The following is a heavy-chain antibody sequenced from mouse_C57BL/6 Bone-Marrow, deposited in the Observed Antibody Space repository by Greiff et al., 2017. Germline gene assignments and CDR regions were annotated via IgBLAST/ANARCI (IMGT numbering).Heavy chain of an antibody. Sequence: VQRVESGAELVRPGTSVKVSCKASGYAFTNYLIEWVKQRPGQGLEWIGVINPGSGGTNYNEKFKGKATLTADKSSSTAYMQLSSLTSEDSAVYFCASRYGSSYWYFDVWGTGTTVTVSS. J-gene: IGHJ1*03. V-gene: IGHV1-54*01. CDR1: GYAFTNYL. CDR3: ASRYGSSYWYFDV. D-gene: IGHD1-1*01. CDR2: INPGSGGT.